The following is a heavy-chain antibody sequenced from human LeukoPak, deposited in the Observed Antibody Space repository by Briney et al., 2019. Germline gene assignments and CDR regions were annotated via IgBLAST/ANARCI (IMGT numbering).Heavy chain of an antibody. V-gene: IGHV4-38-2*01. CDR2: IYHSGST. J-gene: IGHJ5*02. D-gene: IGHD3-3*01. Sequence: SETLSLTCAVSGYSISSGYYWGWLRQPPGKGLEWIGSIYHSGSTYYNPSLKSRVTISVDTSKNQFSLKLSSVTAADTAVYYCARHSTWSGPGPWGQGTLVTVSS. CDR3: ARHSTWSGPGP. CDR1: GYSISSGYY.